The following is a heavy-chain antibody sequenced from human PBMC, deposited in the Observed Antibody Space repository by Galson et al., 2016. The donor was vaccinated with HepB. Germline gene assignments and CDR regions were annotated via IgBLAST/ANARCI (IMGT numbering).Heavy chain of an antibody. V-gene: IGHV3-23*01. CDR1: GFTFRSYA. D-gene: IGHD4-11*01. CDR2: ISDGGGST. J-gene: IGHJ6*02. CDR3: AKWNIDYSNRYFSYGMDV. Sequence: SLRLSCAASGFTFRSYAMSWVRQAPGTGLKWISDISDGGGSTNYADSVKGRFTISRDNSKNTLYPQMPSLIAEDTAVYYCAKWNIDYSNRYFSYGMDVWGQGTTVTVSS.